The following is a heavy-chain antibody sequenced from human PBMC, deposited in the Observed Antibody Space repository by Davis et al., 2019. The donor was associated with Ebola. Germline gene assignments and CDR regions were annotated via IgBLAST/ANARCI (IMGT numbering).Heavy chain of an antibody. CDR2: ISGSGGST. Sequence: GGSLRLSCAASEFTFSGYAMSWVRQAPGKGLEWVSAISGSGGSTYYAGSVKGRFTISRDNSRNTLYLQMNSLRAEDTAVYYCARAPSGYSSSFDYWGQGTLVTVSS. CDR3: ARAPSGYSSSFDY. D-gene: IGHD6-13*01. V-gene: IGHV3-23*01. CDR1: EFTFSGYA. J-gene: IGHJ4*02.